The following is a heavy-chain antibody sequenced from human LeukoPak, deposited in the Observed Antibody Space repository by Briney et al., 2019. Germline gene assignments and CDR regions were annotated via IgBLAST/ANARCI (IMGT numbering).Heavy chain of an antibody. CDR2: MNPNSGNT. CDR1: GYTFTSYD. J-gene: IGHJ5*02. D-gene: IGHD3-22*01. Sequence: GASVKVSCKASGYTFTSYDINWVRQATGQGLEWMGWMNPNSGNTGYAQKFQGRATMTRNTSISTAYMELSSLRSEDTAVYYCARRRVKSPRWFDPWGQGTLVTVSS. V-gene: IGHV1-8*01. CDR3: ARRRVKSPRWFDP.